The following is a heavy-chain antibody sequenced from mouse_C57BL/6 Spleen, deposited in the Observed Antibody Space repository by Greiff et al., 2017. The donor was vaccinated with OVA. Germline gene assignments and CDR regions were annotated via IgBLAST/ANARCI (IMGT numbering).Heavy chain of an antibody. D-gene: IGHD3-2*02. CDR3: ARDSSGYYFDY. J-gene: IGHJ2*01. V-gene: IGHV1-26*01. CDR2: INPNNGGT. CDR1: GYTFTDYY. Sequence: VQLQQSGPELVKPGASVKISCKASGYTFTDYYMNWVKQSHGKSLEWIGDINPNNGGTSYNQKFKGKATLNVDKSSSTAYMELRSLTSEDSAVYYCARDSSGYYFDYWGQGTTLTVSS.